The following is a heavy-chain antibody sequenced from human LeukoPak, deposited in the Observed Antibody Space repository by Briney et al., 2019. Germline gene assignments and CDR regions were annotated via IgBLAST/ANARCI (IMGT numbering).Heavy chain of an antibody. CDR3: SRAYCVGGCTVHHIFLDI. J-gene: IGHJ4*02. CDR1: GFTFSSYS. CDR2: IYQRETA. V-gene: IGHV4-38-2*01. D-gene: IGHD2-21*02. Sequence: GSLRLSCAASGFTFSSYSMHWLRQAPAKGLEGIGSIYQRETAHYNPCLISRGTISLVKTKNQYSLEPRTVLAADSAAYYCSRAYCVGGCTVHHIFLDIGGGGTVVSVSS.